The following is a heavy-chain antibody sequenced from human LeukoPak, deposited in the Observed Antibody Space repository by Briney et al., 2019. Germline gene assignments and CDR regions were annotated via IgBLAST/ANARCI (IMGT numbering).Heavy chain of an antibody. CDR1: GFTFSSYA. CDR2: ISGSGGST. CDR3: AKDRTSAAGTDVGDY. Sequence: GASLRLSCAASGFTFSSYAMSWVRQAPGKGLEWVSGISGSGGSTNYADSVKGRFTISRDNSKNTLYLQMNSLRAEDTAVYYCAKDRTSAAGTDVGDYWGQGTLVTVSS. D-gene: IGHD6-13*01. J-gene: IGHJ4*02. V-gene: IGHV3-23*01.